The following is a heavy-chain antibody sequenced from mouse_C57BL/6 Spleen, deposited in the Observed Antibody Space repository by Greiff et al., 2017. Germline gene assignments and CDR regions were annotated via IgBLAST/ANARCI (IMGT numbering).Heavy chain of an antibody. V-gene: IGHV1-50*01. J-gene: IGHJ3*01. CDR2: IDPSDSYT. Sequence: QVQLQQPGAELVKPGASVKLSCKASGYTFTSYWMQWVKQRPGQGLEWIGEIDPSDSYTNYNQKFKGKATLTVDTSSSTAYMQLSSLTSEDSAVYYCANSNYEAWFAYWGQGTLVTVSA. D-gene: IGHD2-5*01. CDR1: GYTFTSYW. CDR3: ANSNYEAWFAY.